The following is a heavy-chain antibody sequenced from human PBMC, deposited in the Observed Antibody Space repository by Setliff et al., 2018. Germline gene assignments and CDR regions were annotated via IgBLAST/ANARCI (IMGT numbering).Heavy chain of an antibody. Sequence: ASVKVSCKASGYTFTSYGINWVRQAHGQGLEWVGWIGAYAQKFQGRVTMTTDTPTSTAYMELRSLRSDDTAVYYCARGPLDFVVVPAAAKFDYYYMDVWGKGTTVTVSS. V-gene: IGHV1-18*01. CDR1: GYTFTSYG. CDR2: IGA. D-gene: IGHD2-2*01. CDR3: ARGPLDFVVVPAAAKFDYYYMDV. J-gene: IGHJ6*03.